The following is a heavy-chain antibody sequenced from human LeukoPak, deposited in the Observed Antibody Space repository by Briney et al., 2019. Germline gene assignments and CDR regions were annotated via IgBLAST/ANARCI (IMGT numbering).Heavy chain of an antibody. CDR2: ISSGTTTI. J-gene: IGHJ4*02. V-gene: IGHV3-48*03. Sequence: GSLRLSCTASGFTLSSYEMNWVRQAPGKGLEWVSYISSGTTTIYYANSVKGRFTISRDNAKNSLYLQMNSLRAEDTAVYYCARRYCSSTSCTLDYWGQGTLVTVSS. CDR1: GFTLSSYE. CDR3: ARRYCSSTSCTLDY. D-gene: IGHD2-2*01.